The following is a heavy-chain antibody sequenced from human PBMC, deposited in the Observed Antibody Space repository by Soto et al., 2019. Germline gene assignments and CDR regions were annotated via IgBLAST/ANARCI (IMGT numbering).Heavy chain of an antibody. CDR1: GFTFSSYA. Sequence: EVQLLESGGGLVQPGGSLRLSCAASGFTFSSYAMSWVRQAPGKGLEWVSAISGSGGSTYYADSVKGRFTISRDNSKNTLYLQMNSLRAEDTAVYYCAKDITADYYDSSGYAFDIWGQGTMVTVSS. V-gene: IGHV3-23*01. D-gene: IGHD3-22*01. J-gene: IGHJ3*02. CDR2: ISGSGGST. CDR3: AKDITADYYDSSGYAFDI.